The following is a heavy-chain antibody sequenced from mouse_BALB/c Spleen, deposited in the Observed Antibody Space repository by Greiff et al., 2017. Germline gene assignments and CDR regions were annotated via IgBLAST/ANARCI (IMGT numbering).Heavy chain of an antibody. CDR3: ARGGYYAMDY. Sequence: EVMLVESGAELVKPGASVKLSCTASGFNIKDTYMHWVKQRPEQGLEWIGRIDPANGNTKYDPKFQGKATITADTSSNTAYLQLSSLTSEDTAVYYCARGGYYAMDYWGQGTSVTVSS. CDR1: GFNIKDTY. V-gene: IGHV14-3*02. CDR2: IDPANGNT. J-gene: IGHJ4*01.